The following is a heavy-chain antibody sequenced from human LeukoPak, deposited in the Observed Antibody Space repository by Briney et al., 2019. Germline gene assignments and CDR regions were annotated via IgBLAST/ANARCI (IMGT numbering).Heavy chain of an antibody. V-gene: IGHV3-49*03. Sequence: GGSLRLSCTASGFTFGDYAMSWFRQAPGKGVEWVGFIRRKAYGGTTEYAASVKGRFTISRDDSKSIAYLQMNSLKTEDTAVYYCTRSGEGLWFGELLLDWFDPWGQGTLVTVSS. CDR3: TRSGEGLWFGELLLDWFDP. CDR1: GFTFGDYA. D-gene: IGHD3-10*01. J-gene: IGHJ5*02. CDR2: IRRKAYGGTT.